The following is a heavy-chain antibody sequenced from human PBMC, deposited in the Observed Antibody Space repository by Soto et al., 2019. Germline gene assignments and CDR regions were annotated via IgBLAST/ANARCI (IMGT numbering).Heavy chain of an antibody. Sequence: QVQLVQSGAEVKKPGASVKVSCEASGYTFNNYGISWVRQAPGQGLEWMGWIGPYNGNTDHAQNFQGRVTMTTDTSTSTAYMELRSLRSDDTALYYCARCYCSVGSCYTCWHFDLWGRGTLVTVSS. J-gene: IGHJ2*01. CDR3: ARCYCSVGSCYTCWHFDL. CDR2: IGPYNGNT. D-gene: IGHD2-15*01. CDR1: GYTFNNYG. V-gene: IGHV1-18*01.